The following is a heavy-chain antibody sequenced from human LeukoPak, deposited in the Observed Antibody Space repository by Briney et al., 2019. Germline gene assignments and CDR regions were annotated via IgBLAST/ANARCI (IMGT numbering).Heavy chain of an antibody. V-gene: IGHV1-18*01. J-gene: IGHJ1*01. CDR3: AREWELAYFQH. D-gene: IGHD1-26*01. Sequence: ASVKVSCKASGYTFTNYGISWVRQAPGQGLEWMGWINAYNGHTNYAQSLQGRVTTTTDTSTSTAYMELRSLRSDDTAVYYCAREWELAYFQHWGQGTLVTVSS. CDR1: GYTFTNYG. CDR2: INAYNGHT.